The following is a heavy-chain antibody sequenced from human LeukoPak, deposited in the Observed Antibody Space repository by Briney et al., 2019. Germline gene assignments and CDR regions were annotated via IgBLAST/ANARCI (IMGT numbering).Heavy chain of an antibody. CDR1: GGSISSGGYY. Sequence: SQTLSLTCTVSGGSISSGGYYWSWIRQHPGKGLEWIGYIYYSGSTYYNPSLKSRVTISVDTSKNQFSLKLSSVTAADTAVYYCANYGSGSYRFDPWGQGTLVTVSS. J-gene: IGHJ5*02. CDR3: ANYGSGSYRFDP. CDR2: IYYSGST. V-gene: IGHV4-31*03. D-gene: IGHD3-10*01.